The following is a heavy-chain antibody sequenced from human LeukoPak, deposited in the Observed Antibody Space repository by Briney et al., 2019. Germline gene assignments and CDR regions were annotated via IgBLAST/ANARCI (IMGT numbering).Heavy chain of an antibody. CDR2: INPKSGGT. D-gene: IGHD7-27*01. CDR3: ARGPHWDPHFDY. V-gene: IGHV1-2*02. CDR1: AYTFTGYY. J-gene: IGHJ4*02. Sequence: ASVKLSCKAAAYTFTGYYMHWVRQAPGQGLEWMGWINPKSGGTNYAQKFQGRVTMTRDTSISTAYMELSRLRSDDTAVYYCARGPHWDPHFDYWGQGTLVTVSP.